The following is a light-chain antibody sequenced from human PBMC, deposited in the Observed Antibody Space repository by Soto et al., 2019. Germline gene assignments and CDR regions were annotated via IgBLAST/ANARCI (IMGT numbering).Light chain of an antibody. CDR1: QSVNIY. J-gene: IGKJ3*01. Sequence: EIVLTQSPATLSLSPGERATLSCRANQSVNIYLAWYQQKPGQAPRLLINNAFSRATGIPARFSGSGSGTDFTLTISSLEPEDFAVYYCQQRNNWPSTTFGPGTKVDIK. CDR3: QQRNNWPSTT. CDR2: NAF. V-gene: IGKV3-11*01.